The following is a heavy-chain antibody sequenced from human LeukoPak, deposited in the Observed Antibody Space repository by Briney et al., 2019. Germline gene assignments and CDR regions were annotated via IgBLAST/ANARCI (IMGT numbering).Heavy chain of an antibody. Sequence: SETLSLTCTVSGGSIGSHYWAWTRQSPGTGLEWVGIIYYSGTTYYNPSLKSRVTISVDTSKNQFSLKLNSVSAADTAVYFCARTSVPAEIVRFFDYWGQGTLVTVS. CDR3: ARTSVPAEIVRFFDY. D-gene: IGHD2-2*01. V-gene: IGHV4-39*01. CDR2: IYYSGTT. CDR1: GGSIGSHY. J-gene: IGHJ4*02.